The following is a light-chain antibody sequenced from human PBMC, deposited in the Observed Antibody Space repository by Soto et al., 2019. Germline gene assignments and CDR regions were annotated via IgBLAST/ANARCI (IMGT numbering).Light chain of an antibody. V-gene: IGLV2-14*01. CDR2: EVT. Sequence: QSALTQPASVSGSPGQSITISCTGTRSDVGAYNYVSWFQQHPGKAPKLMIYEVTNRPSGVSYRFSGSKSGNTASLTISVLQAEDEADYYCSSYTTSRTVLFGGGTKLTVL. J-gene: IGLJ2*01. CDR1: RSDVGAYNY. CDR3: SSYTTSRTVL.